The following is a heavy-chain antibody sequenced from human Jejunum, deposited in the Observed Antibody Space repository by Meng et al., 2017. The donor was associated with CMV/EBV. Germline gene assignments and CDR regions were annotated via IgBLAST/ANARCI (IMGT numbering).Heavy chain of an antibody. D-gene: IGHD7-27*01. V-gene: IGHV1-69*05. CDR2: IIPIARTA. J-gene: IGHJ3*01. Sequence: KAAGVTYSSYVSSWVRQAPGQGLAWMGGIIPIARTANYAQYFQDRVTITTDESTSTAYMELSSLRSEDTAVYYCAINPWGFPVDVWGQGTMVTVSS. CDR3: AINPWGFPVDV. CDR1: GVTYSSYV.